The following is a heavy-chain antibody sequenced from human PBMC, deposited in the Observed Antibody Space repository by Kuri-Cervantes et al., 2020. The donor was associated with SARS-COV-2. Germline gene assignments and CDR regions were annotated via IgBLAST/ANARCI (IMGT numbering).Heavy chain of an antibody. CDR3: ASRGLLLRAYYYYMDV. J-gene: IGHJ6*03. D-gene: IGHD2-2*01. CDR2: IIPIFGTA. Sequence: SVKVSCKASGGTFSSYAISWVRQAPGQGLEWMGGIIPIFGTANYAQKFQGRVTITTDESTSTAYMELSRLRSDDTAVYYCASRGLLLRAYYYYMDVWGKGTTVTVSS. V-gene: IGHV1-69*05. CDR1: GGTFSSYA.